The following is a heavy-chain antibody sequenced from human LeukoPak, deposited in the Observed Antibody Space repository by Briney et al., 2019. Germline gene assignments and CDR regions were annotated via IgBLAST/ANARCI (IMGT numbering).Heavy chain of an antibody. V-gene: IGHV6-1*01. CDR1: GDSVSSNSAA. CDR3: ARDKPIVGATTYYYYGMDV. CDR2: TYYRSKWYN. J-gene: IGHJ6*02. D-gene: IGHD1-26*01. Sequence: SQTLSLTCAISGDSVSSNSAAWNWIRQSPSRGLEWLGRTYYRSKWYNDYAVSVKSRITINPDTYKNQFSLQLNSVTPEDTAVYYCARDKPIVGATTYYYYGMDVWGQGTTVTVSS.